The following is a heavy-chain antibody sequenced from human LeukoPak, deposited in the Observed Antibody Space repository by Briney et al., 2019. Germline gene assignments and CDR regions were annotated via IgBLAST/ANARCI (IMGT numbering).Heavy chain of an antibody. V-gene: IGHV4-59*08. CDR3: ARRGTGWYNFDS. CDR1: GGSMSSYH. Sequence: SQTLSLTCSVSGGSMSSYHWSWIRQPPGKGLEWIGYIYYSGSANYNPSLKSRVSISVDTSKNQFSLKVGSVTAADTAVYYCARRGTGWYNFDSWGQGTLVTVSS. D-gene: IGHD6-19*01. CDR2: IYYSGSA. J-gene: IGHJ4*02.